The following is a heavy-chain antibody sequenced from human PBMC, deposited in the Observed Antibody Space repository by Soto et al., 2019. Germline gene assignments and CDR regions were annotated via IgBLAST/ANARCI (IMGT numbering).Heavy chain of an antibody. J-gene: IGHJ3*02. CDR2: IYYSGST. D-gene: IGHD4-17*01. CDR1: GLSITSSSYY. Sequence: SETLSLTCTVSGLSITSSSYYWGWIRQPPGKGLEWIGSIYYSGSTYYNPSLKSRVTISVDTSKNQFSLKLSSVTAADTAVYYCARPRLRFDAFDIWGQATMVT. CDR3: ARPRLRFDAFDI. V-gene: IGHV4-39*01.